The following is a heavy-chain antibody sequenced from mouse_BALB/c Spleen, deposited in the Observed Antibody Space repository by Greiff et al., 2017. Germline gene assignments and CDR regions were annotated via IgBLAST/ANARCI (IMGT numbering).Heavy chain of an antibody. J-gene: IGHJ3*01. D-gene: IGHD1-1*01. CDR3: ARSDYYGSRYYFDY. V-gene: IGHV5-17*02. CDR2: ISSGSSTI. Sequence: EVKLVESGGGLVQPGGSRKLSCPASGFTFSSFGMHWVRQAPEKGLEWVAYISSGSSTIYYADTVKGRFTISRDNPKNTLFLQMTSLRSEDTAMYYCARSDYYGSRYYFDYWGQGTLVTVSA. CDR1: GFTFSSFG.